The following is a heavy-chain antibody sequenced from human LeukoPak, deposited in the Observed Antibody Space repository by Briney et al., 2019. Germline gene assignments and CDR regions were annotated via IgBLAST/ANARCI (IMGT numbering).Heavy chain of an antibody. CDR1: GFTFSSYA. Sequence: PGRSLRLSCAASGFTFSSYAMHWVRQAPGKGLEWVAVISYDGSNKYYADSVKGRFTISRDNSKNTLYLQMNSLRAEDTAVYYCARDRKVVVAATDLDYWGQGTLVTVSS. CDR3: ARDRKVVVAATDLDY. V-gene: IGHV3-30-3*01. J-gene: IGHJ4*02. D-gene: IGHD2-15*01. CDR2: ISYDGSNK.